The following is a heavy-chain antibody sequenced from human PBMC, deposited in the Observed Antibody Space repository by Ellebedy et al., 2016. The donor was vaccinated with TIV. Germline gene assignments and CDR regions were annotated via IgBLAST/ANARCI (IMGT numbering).Heavy chain of an antibody. D-gene: IGHD5-18*01. J-gene: IGHJ4*02. Sequence: ASVKVSCKASGYTFISYGISWVRQAPGQGLEWMGWISAYNGNTNYAQRLQGRVTMTTDTSTSTAYMELRRLRSDDTAVYYCARYSYGDFDYWGQGTLVTVSS. CDR3: ARYSYGDFDY. V-gene: IGHV1-18*01. CDR1: GYTFISYG. CDR2: ISAYNGNT.